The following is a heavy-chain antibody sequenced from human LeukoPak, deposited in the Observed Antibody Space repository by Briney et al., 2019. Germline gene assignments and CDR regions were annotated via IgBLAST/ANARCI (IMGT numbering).Heavy chain of an antibody. CDR2: INHSGST. CDR3: ARGLLDGDYAYYYYYMGV. D-gene: IGHD4-17*01. J-gene: IGHJ6*03. V-gene: IGHV4-34*01. Sequence: PSETLSLTCAVYVGSFSPYYWNWIRHPPGKGLEWIWEINHSGSTKYNPSLKSRVTMSADTYENQFSLKLNSVTAADTAVYYCARGLLDGDYAYYYYYMGVWGKGTTVTVSS. CDR1: VGSFSPYY.